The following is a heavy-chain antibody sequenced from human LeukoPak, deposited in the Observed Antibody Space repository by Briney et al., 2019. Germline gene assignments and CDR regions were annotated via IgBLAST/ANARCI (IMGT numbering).Heavy chain of an antibody. CDR3: ARDSYYDSSGYYYGFDP. V-gene: IGHV4-31*03. CDR1: GGSLSSGGYY. Sequence: SQTLSLTCTVSGGSLSSGGYYWSWIRQHPGKGLEWIGYIYYSGSTYYNPSLKSRVTISVDTSKNQFSLKLSSVTAADTAVYYCARDSYYDSSGYYYGFDPWGQGTLVTVSS. J-gene: IGHJ5*02. CDR2: IYYSGST. D-gene: IGHD3-22*01.